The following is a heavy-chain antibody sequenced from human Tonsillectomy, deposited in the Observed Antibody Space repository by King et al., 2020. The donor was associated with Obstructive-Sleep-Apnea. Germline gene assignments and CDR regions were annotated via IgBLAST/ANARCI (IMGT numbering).Heavy chain of an antibody. J-gene: IGHJ3*02. CDR2: IYYSGST. CDR3: ARDRWADGAFDI. D-gene: IGHD4-23*01. V-gene: IGHV4-31*03. Sequence: QLQESGPGLVKPSQTLSLTCTVSGGSISSGGYYWSWIRQHPGKGLEWIGYIYYSGSTYYNPSLKSRVTISVDTSKNQFSLKLSSVIAADTAVYYCARDRWADGAFDIWGQGTMVTVSS. CDR1: GGSISSGGYY.